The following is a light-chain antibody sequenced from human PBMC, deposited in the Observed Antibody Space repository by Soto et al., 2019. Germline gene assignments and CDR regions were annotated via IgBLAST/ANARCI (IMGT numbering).Light chain of an antibody. CDR2: AAS. Sequence: DIQMTQSPSSLSASVGDRVTITCRASQGIRDDLGWYQQKPGKAPRRLIYAASSLQSGVPSRFSGSGSETEFTLTISSLQPEDFSNYYYQKYNVYPRTFGQGTKLEIK. J-gene: IGKJ1*01. CDR3: QKYNVYPRT. V-gene: IGKV1-17*01. CDR1: QGIRDD.